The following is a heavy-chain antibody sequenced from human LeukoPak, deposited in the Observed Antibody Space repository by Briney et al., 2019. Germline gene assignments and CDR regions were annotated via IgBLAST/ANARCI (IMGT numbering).Heavy chain of an antibody. CDR2: IWYDGSNK. J-gene: IGHJ6*02. V-gene: IGHV3-33*01. CDR1: GFTFSSYG. Sequence: GGSLRLSCAASGFTFSSYGMHWVRQAPGKGLEWVAVIWYDGSNKYYADSVKGRFTISRDNSKNTLYLQMNSLRAEDTAVYYCARGLEPSYYYYGMDVWGQGTTVTVSS. CDR3: ARGLEPSYYYYGMDV.